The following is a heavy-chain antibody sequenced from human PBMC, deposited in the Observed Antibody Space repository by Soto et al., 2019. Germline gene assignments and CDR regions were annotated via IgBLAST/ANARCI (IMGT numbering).Heavy chain of an antibody. CDR1: GYTFTGYY. J-gene: IGHJ4*02. V-gene: IGHV1-2*02. CDR3: ARGAITIFGVVTDY. Sequence: ASVKVSCKASGYTFTGYYMHWVLQAPGQGLEWMGWINPNSGGTNYAQKFQGRVTMTRDTSISTAYMELSRLRSDDTAVYYCARGAITIFGVVTDYWGQGTLVTVSS. CDR2: INPNSGGT. D-gene: IGHD3-3*01.